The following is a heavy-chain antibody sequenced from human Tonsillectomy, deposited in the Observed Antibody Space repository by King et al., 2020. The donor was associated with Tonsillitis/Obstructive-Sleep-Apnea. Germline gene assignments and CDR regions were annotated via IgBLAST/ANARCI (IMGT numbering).Heavy chain of an antibody. D-gene: IGHD4-17*01. CDR3: ARDHHGDFLNWFDP. V-gene: IGHV4-4*02. CDR1: GGSISSSNW. Sequence: VQLQESGPGLVKPSGTLSLTCAVSGGSISSSNWWSWVRQPPGKGLEWIGGIYHSGSTNYNPSLKSRVTISVDKSKNQFSLELSSVTAADTAVYYCARDHHGDFLNWFDPWGQGTLVTVSS. J-gene: IGHJ5*02. CDR2: IYHSGST.